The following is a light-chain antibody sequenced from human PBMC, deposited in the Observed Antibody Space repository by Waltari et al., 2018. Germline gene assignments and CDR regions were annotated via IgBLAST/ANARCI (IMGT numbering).Light chain of an antibody. V-gene: IGKV3-15*01. J-gene: IGKJ3*01. CDR1: QSVTSN. Sequence: EIVMTQSPATLSVAPVERATLSCRARQSVTSNLAWYQQKPGQAPRLLTYGASTRATGIPARFSGSGSGTEFTLTISSMQSEDFAVYYCQQYNNWPSGFTFGPGTKVDIK. CDR2: GAS. CDR3: QQYNNWPSGFT.